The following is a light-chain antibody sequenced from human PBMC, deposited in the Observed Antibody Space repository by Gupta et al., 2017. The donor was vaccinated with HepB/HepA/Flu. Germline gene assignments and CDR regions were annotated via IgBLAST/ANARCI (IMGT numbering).Light chain of an antibody. V-gene: IGKV1-12*01. J-gene: IGKJ4*01. Sequence: HMTQSPSVVSASVGDRVTIACRASQGIGGWLAWYQQKPGKAPELLIYTISNLQSGVPSRFSGSGSGTDFTLTISSLQPEDFAIYYCQQGDTFPFTFGGGTKVEIK. CDR2: TIS. CDR1: QGIGGW. CDR3: QQGDTFPFT.